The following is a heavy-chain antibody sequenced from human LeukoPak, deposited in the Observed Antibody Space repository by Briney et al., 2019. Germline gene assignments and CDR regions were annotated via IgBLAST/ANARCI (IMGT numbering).Heavy chain of an antibody. CDR2: INSRGTST. CDR1: GFTYNHND. CDR3: ANTRRTTMVRVAKGWCDP. D-gene: IGHD3-10*01. J-gene: IGHJ5*02. Sequence: GGSLRLNCAASGFTYNHNDMSRDPQAPGKELERDTDINSRGTSTYHADPVKGRFTIYRDNSKTTLYLQMNSLRAEYTAVYCCANTRRTTMVRVAKGWCDPWGQGTLVTVSS. V-gene: IGHV3-23*01.